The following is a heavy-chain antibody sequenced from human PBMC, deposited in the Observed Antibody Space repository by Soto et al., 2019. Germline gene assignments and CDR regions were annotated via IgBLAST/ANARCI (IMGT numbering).Heavy chain of an antibody. Sequence: QVQLQESGPGLVKPSGTLSLTCAFSGGSISSDNWWGWVRQPPGKGLEWIGEIYHSGSTNSNPSLTSRVTMSVDKSKNNCSLKLSPVTAADTAIYYCARVSAATLLRGVIINWGQGTLVTVSS. CDR3: ARVSAATLLRGVIIN. J-gene: IGHJ4*02. CDR1: GGSISSDNW. D-gene: IGHD3-10*01. CDR2: IYHSGST. V-gene: IGHV4-4*02.